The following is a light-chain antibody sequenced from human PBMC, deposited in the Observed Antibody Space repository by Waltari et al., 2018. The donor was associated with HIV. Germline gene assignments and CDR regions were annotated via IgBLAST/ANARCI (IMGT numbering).Light chain of an antibody. Sequence: QSALTQPRSVSGSPGQSVTISCTGTASALAYFDYVSWYQQYPGKAPKAIIYEVFQRPSGVPDRFTASKSGITASLTISGLQDEDEADYYCCSYAGTYTYVFGSGTTVTVL. J-gene: IGLJ1*01. CDR3: CSYAGTYTYV. CDR1: ASALAYFDY. V-gene: IGLV2-11*01. CDR2: EVF.